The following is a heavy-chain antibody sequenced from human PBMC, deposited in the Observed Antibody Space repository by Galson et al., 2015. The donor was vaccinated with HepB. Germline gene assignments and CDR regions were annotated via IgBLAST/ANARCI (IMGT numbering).Heavy chain of an antibody. CDR1: GFTFSSSA. CDR3: VKRGPSGNYDY. CDR2: ITSNGGST. V-gene: IGHV3-64D*06. Sequence: SLRLSCAASGFTFSSSAMHWVRQAPGKGLEYVSAITSNGGSTNYADSVKDRFTISRDNSQNTLYLQMSSLRAEDTAVYYCVKRGPSGNYDYWGQGTLVIVSS. D-gene: IGHD1-26*01. J-gene: IGHJ4*02.